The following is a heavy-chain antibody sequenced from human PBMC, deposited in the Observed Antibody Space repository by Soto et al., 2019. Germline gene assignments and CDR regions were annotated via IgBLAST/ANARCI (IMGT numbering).Heavy chain of an antibody. J-gene: IGHJ4*02. Sequence: QVQLVQSGAEVKKPGASMKVSCKASGYTFTNYYIYWVRQAPGQGLEWMGWIYPTDGGTSYAQKFQGRVTMTRDTAISTAYMELSRLSSDDTAVYYCASGRDRGSSESSFDYWGQGTLVTASS. D-gene: IGHD6-6*01. CDR3: ASGRDRGSSESSFDY. CDR1: GYTFTNYY. CDR2: IYPTDGGT. V-gene: IGHV1-2*02.